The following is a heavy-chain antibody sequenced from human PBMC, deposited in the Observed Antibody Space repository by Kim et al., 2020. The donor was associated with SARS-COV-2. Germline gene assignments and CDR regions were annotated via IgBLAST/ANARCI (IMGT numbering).Heavy chain of an antibody. CDR3: AKEQYYYGSGLHY. J-gene: IGHJ4*02. D-gene: IGHD3-10*01. V-gene: IGHV3-23*01. Sequence: YTDSVKGRFTISRDNSKNTLYLQMNSLRAEDTAVYYCAKEQYYYGSGLHYWGQGTLVTVSS.